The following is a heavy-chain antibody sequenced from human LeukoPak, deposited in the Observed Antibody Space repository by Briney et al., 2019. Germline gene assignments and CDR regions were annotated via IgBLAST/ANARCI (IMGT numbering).Heavy chain of an antibody. V-gene: IGHV4-59*01. Sequence: ASETLSLTCTVSGGSISSYYWSWIRQPPGKGLEWIGYIYYSGSTNYNPSLKSRVTISADTSKNQFSLKLSSVTAADTAVYYCARERGDSSGSFDYWGQGTLVTVSS. CDR1: GGSISSYY. CDR2: IYYSGST. J-gene: IGHJ4*02. CDR3: ARERGDSSGSFDY. D-gene: IGHD3-22*01.